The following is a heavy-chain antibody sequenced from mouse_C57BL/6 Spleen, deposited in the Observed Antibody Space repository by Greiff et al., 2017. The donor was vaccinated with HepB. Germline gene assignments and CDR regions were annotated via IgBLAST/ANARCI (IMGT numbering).Heavy chain of an antibody. Sequence: QVQLQQPGAELVKPGASVKLSCKASGYTFTSYWMQWVKQRPGQGLEWIGEIDPSDSYTNYNQKFKGKATLTVDTSSSTAYMQLSSLTSEDSAVYYCARSDYYGSSYVEDYWGQGTTLTVSS. CDR1: GYTFTSYW. CDR3: ARSDYYGSSYVEDY. V-gene: IGHV1-50*01. J-gene: IGHJ2*01. D-gene: IGHD1-1*01. CDR2: IDPSDSYT.